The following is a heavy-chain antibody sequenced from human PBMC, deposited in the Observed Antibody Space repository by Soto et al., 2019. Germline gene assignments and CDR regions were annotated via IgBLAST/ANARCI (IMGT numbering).Heavy chain of an antibody. CDR2: IDHSGST. Sequence: SETLSLTCAVSSGSISSSNWWGWVRQPPGKGLEWIGEIDHSGSTNYNPSLKSRVTISVDKSKNQFSLKLSSVTAADTAAYYCARSRSSPSYYRNPFDYWGQGTLVTVSS. J-gene: IGHJ4*02. CDR1: SGSISSSNW. D-gene: IGHD1-26*01. CDR3: ARSRSSPSYYRNPFDY. V-gene: IGHV4-4*02.